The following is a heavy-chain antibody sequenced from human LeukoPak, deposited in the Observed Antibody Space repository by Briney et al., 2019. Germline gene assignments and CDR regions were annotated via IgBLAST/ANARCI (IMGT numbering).Heavy chain of an antibody. D-gene: IGHD3-10*01. CDR1: GGSISSYY. Sequence: SETLSLTCTVSGGSISSYYWSWIRQPAGKGLEWIGRIYTSGSTNYNASLKSRVTISADTSKNHFSLKVTSVTAADTALYYCARGRWGGNAFDIWGQGTMVTVSS. CDR3: ARGRWGGNAFDI. J-gene: IGHJ3*02. V-gene: IGHV4-4*07. CDR2: IYTSGST.